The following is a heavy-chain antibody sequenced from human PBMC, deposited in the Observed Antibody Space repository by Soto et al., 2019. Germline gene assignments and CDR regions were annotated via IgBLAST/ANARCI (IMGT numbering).Heavy chain of an antibody. J-gene: IGHJ4*02. CDR1: GFTFSSYA. D-gene: IGHD3-3*01. CDR3: AFKGHDFWSGYLLDY. CDR2: ISGSGGST. V-gene: IGHV3-23*01. Sequence: GGSLRLSCAASGFTFSSYAMSWVRQAPGKGLEWVSAISGSGGSTYYADSVKSRFTISRDNSKNTLYLQMNSLRAEDTAVYYCAFKGHDFWSGYLLDYWGQGTLVTVSS.